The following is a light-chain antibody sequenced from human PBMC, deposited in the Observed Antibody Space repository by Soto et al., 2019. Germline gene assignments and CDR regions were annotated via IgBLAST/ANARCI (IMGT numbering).Light chain of an antibody. CDR1: QFVSTN. J-gene: IGKJ4*01. CDR2: SAS. Sequence: EVVMTQSPATLSVSPGERATLSCRASQFVSTNLAWYQQKPGQAPRLLIYSASTRATGIPARFSGSGAETEFTLAISSLQSEDSAIFYCQQFINWPPLTFGGGTKVEIK. V-gene: IGKV3-15*01. CDR3: QQFINWPPLT.